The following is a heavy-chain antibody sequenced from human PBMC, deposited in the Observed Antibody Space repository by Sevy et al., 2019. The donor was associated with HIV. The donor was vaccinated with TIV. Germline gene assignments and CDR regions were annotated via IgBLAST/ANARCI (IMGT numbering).Heavy chain of an antibody. V-gene: IGHV3-11*06. J-gene: IGHJ3*02. CDR1: GFTFSDYY. CDR3: ARRGLSNIWDAFDM. CDR2: ITSSSTYT. Sequence: GGSLRLSCAASGFTFSDYYMSWIRQAPGKGLEWVSSITSSSTYTNYADSVKGRFTISRDNAKNSLYLQMNSLRAEDMAVYYCARRGLSNIWDAFDMWGQGTMVTVSS. D-gene: IGHD2-21*01.